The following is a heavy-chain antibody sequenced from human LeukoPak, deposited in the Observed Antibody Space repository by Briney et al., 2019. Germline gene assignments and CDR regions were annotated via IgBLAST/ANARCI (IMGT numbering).Heavy chain of an antibody. V-gene: IGHV3-30*04. D-gene: IGHD3-16*01. J-gene: IGHJ3*02. CDR1: GFTFSSYA. CDR3: ARLGSRPGDAFDI. Sequence: GGSLRLSCAASGFTFSSYAMHWVRQAPGKGLEWVAVISYDGSNKYYADSVKGRFTISRDNSKNTLYLQVNSLRAEDTAVYYCARLGSRPGDAFDIWGQGTMVTVSS. CDR2: ISYDGSNK.